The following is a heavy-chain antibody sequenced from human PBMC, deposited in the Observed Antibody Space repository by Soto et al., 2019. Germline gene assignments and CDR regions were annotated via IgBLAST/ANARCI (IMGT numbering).Heavy chain of an antibody. CDR1: GFTFSDYY. Sequence: GGTLRLSCAASGFTFSDYYMSWIRQAPGKGLEWVSYISSSGSTIYYADSVKGRFTISRDNAKNSLYLQMNSLRAEDTAVYYCARDLGTWIQLWYFHYCCQGTLVTVSS. J-gene: IGHJ4*02. CDR3: ARDLGTWIQLWYFHY. V-gene: IGHV3-11*01. CDR2: ISSSGSTI. D-gene: IGHD5-18*01.